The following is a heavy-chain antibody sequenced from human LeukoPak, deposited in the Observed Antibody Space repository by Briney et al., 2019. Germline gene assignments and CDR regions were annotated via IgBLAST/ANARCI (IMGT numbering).Heavy chain of an antibody. V-gene: IGHV1-46*01. D-gene: IGHD6-13*01. CDR1: GYTFTSYY. Sequence: GASVKVSCKASGYTFTSYYMHWVRQAPGQGLEWMGIINPSGGDTSYAQKFQGRVTMTEDTSTDTAYMELSSLRSEDTAVYYCATDRVAAATKGYYYGMDVWGQGTTVTVSS. CDR2: INPSGGDT. J-gene: IGHJ6*02. CDR3: ATDRVAAATKGYYYGMDV.